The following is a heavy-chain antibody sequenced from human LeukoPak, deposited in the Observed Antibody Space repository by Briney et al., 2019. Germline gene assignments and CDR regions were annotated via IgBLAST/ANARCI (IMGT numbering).Heavy chain of an antibody. Sequence: GESLKISCKGSGFIFTSYWIGWVRQMPGKGLEWMAIIYPGDSDTRYSPSFEGQVTISADKSISTASLQWSSLKASDTAMYYCARGLYCSSSRCYFDYWGQGTLVTVSS. V-gene: IGHV5-51*01. CDR1: GFIFTSYW. D-gene: IGHD2-2*01. CDR2: IYPGDSDT. CDR3: ARGLYCSSSRCYFDY. J-gene: IGHJ4*02.